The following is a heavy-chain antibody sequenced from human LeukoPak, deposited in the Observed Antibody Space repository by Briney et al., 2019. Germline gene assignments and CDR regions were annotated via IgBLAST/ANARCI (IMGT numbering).Heavy chain of an antibody. CDR2: MNPNSGNT. D-gene: IGHD1-26*01. Sequence: ASVKVSXKASGYTFTSYDINWVRQATGQGLEWMGWMNPNSGNTGYAQKFQGRVTITRNTSISTAYMELSSLRSEDSAVYYCARGVGATRIYYFGYWGQGTLVTVSS. V-gene: IGHV1-8*03. J-gene: IGHJ4*02. CDR3: ARGVGATRIYYFGY. CDR1: GYTFTSYD.